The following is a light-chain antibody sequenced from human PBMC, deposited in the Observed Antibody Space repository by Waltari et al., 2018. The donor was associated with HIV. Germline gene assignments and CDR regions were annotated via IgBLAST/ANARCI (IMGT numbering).Light chain of an antibody. CDR2: VNSDGSH. V-gene: IGLV4-69*01. CDR1: SGHSTYA. J-gene: IGLJ3*02. CDR3: QTWGTGIRV. Sequence: QLVLTQSPSASASLGASVKLTCTLSSGHSTYAIAWHQQQPAKGPRYLMKVNSDGSHSKGDGIPDRFSGSGSWSERYLIISSLQSEDEADYYCQTWGTGIRVFGGGTKLTVL.